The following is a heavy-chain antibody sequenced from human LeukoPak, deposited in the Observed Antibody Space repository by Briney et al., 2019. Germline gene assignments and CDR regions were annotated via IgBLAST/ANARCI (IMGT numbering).Heavy chain of an antibody. J-gene: IGHJ4*02. CDR2: IKQDGSDK. D-gene: IGHD6-19*01. Sequence: PGGSLRLSCAASGITFSSYSMSWVRQAPGKGLEWVASIKQDGSDKYYVDSVKGRFTISRDNAKSSLYLQMNGLRAEDTAVYYCARVEDSSGRYWIGYWGQGTLVTVSS. V-gene: IGHV3-7*01. CDR3: ARVEDSSGRYWIGY. CDR1: GITFSSYS.